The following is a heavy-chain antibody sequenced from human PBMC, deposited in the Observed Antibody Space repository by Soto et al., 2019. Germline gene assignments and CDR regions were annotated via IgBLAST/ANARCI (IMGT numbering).Heavy chain of an antibody. J-gene: IGHJ6*02. CDR3: AKGFGMDV. Sequence: LRLSCAASGFTFSSYGMHWVRQAPGKGLEWVAVISYDGSNKYYADPVKGRFTISRDNSKNTLYLQMNSLRAEDTAVYYCAKGFGMDVWGQGTTVTVSS. V-gene: IGHV3-30*18. CDR2: ISYDGSNK. CDR1: GFTFSSYG.